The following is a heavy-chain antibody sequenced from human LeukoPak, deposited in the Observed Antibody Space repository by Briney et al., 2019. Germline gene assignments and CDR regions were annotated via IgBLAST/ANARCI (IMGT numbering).Heavy chain of an antibody. CDR2: IHFSGTT. Sequence: PSETLSLTCTVSGGSIRSNTNFWGWNSSNYWGWIRQPPGKGLEWIGSIHFSGTTYYNPSLQSRLTISVDASKNQFSLKLSSVTAADTAVYYCARERHMVAASSDHWFDPWGQGTLVTVSS. CDR3: ARERHMVAASSDHWFDP. D-gene: IGHD2-15*01. J-gene: IGHJ5*02. CDR1: GGSIRSNTNFWGWNSSNY. V-gene: IGHV4-39*07.